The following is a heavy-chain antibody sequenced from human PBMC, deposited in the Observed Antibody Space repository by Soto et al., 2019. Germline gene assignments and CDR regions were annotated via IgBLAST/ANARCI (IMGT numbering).Heavy chain of an antibody. CDR3: AKPEYSSSPPFDY. Sequence: PGGSVRLSCAASGFTFSNYAMSWVRQAPGKGLEWVSGISGSGGSTYYADSVKGRFTISRDNSKNTLFLQMNSLRAEDTAVYYCAKPEYSSSPPFDYWGQGTLVTVSS. V-gene: IGHV3-23*01. D-gene: IGHD6-13*01. CDR1: GFTFSNYA. J-gene: IGHJ4*02. CDR2: ISGSGGST.